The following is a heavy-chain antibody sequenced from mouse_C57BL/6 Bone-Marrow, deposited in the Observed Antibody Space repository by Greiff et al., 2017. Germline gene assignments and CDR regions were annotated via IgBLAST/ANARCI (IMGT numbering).Heavy chain of an antibody. CDR3: TRTPYDYGSSLGY. CDR2: IYPSDSDT. V-gene: IGHV1-61*01. J-gene: IGHJ2*01. CDR1: GYTFTSYW. Sequence: VQLQQPGAELVRPGSSVKLSCKASGYTFTSYWMDWVKQRPGQGLEWIGNIYPSDSDTHYNQKFKDKATLTVDKSSSTAYMQLSSLTSEDSAVYYCTRTPYDYGSSLGYWGQGTTLTVSS. D-gene: IGHD1-1*01.